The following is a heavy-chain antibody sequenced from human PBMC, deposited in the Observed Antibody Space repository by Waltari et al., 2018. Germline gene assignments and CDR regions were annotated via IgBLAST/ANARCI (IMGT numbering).Heavy chain of an antibody. V-gene: IGHV3-30*18. CDR1: GFNFKTYG. J-gene: IGHJ4*02. CDR3: AKDGRAWFGSGISHFES. D-gene: IGHD3-10*01. CDR2: IAYDGRNK. Sequence: QVQLVESGGGVVQPGKSVRLSCAASGFNFKTYGMHWVRQAPGKWLEWVSVIAYDGRNKFYVDAVKGRFSISRDDSKTTVYLQMNDLRPEDTATYYCAKDGRAWFGSGISHFESWGQGTLVTVSS.